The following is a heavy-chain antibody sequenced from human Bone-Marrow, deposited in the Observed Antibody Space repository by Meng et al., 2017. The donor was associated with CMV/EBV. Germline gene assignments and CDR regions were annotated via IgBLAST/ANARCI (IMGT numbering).Heavy chain of an antibody. Sequence: ASVKVSCKSSGYTFTGYYIYWVRQAPGQGLEWMGWINPNSGGTNYAQKFQGRVTMTRDTSISTAYMELSRLRSDDTAVYYCARAVRDDYYDSSGYPSGFDDWGQGTLVTVSS. CDR3: ARAVRDDYYDSSGYPSGFDD. D-gene: IGHD3-22*01. CDR1: GYTFTGYY. V-gene: IGHV1-2*02. J-gene: IGHJ4*02. CDR2: INPNSGGT.